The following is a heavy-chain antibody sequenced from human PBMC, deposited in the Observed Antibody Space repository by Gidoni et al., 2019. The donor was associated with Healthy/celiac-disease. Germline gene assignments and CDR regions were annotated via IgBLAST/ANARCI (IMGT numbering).Heavy chain of an antibody. V-gene: IGHV4-4*07. Sequence: QVQLQVSGPGLVKPSDTLSLPCTSAGCPLSSYYWTWIRQPAGKGLEWIGRIYTSGSINDNPSLKSRVTMSVDTSKNQFSLKLRSLTAADTAVYYCARDEGIPEYYYGMDVWGQGTTVTVSS. J-gene: IGHJ6*02. CDR2: IYTSGSI. CDR3: ARDEGIPEYYYGMDV. CDR1: GCPLSSYY. D-gene: IGHD6-13*01.